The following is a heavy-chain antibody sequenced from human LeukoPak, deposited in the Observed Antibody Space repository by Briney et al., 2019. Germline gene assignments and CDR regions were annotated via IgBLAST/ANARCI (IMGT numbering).Heavy chain of an antibody. CDR3: ARRAYCSSTSCSYYRPNWFDP. V-gene: IGHV4-39*07. Sequence: SETLSLTCTVSGGSISSSSYYWGWIRQPPGKGLEWIGSIYYSGSTYYNPSLKSRVTISVDTSKNQFSLKLSSVTAADTAVYYCARRAYCSSTSCSYYRPNWFDPWGQGTMVTVSS. CDR1: GGSISSSSYY. CDR2: IYYSGST. D-gene: IGHD2-2*01. J-gene: IGHJ3*01.